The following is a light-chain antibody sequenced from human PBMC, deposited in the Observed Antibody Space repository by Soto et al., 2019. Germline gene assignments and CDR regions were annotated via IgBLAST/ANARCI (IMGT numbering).Light chain of an antibody. CDR3: HQSASLPT. CDR2: DAS. Sequence: DIQMTQSPSSLSASVGDRVTITCQASQDINNYLNCYQQKPGQAPKILIYDASKLDTGGTPRFSGSGTATDFSFTLSRLQPEDIATYYCHQSASLPTFGGGTPVDIK. J-gene: IGKJ4*01. V-gene: IGKV1-33*01. CDR1: QDINNY.